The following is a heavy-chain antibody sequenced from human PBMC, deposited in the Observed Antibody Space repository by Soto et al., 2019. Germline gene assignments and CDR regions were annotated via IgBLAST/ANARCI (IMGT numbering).Heavy chain of an antibody. CDR2: TYYGWNT. Sequence: QVQLQESGPGLVKPSETLSLTCSVSGGSISDYYWSWIRQPPGKGLEWIGYTYYGWNTNYNPSLKSRVTISVDTSKNKFSLKLISVTAADTAVYYCARDREYYDSSGLYFDYWGQGTLVTVSS. D-gene: IGHD3-22*01. J-gene: IGHJ4*02. V-gene: IGHV4-59*01. CDR3: ARDREYYDSSGLYFDY. CDR1: GGSISDYY.